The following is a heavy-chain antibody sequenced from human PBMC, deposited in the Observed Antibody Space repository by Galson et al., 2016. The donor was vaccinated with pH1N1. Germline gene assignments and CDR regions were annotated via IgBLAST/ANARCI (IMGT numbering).Heavy chain of an antibody. CDR1: GFNFDTFP. J-gene: IGHJ4*02. CDR3: TREGLRGYFPD. CDR2: ISSDGRET. V-gene: IGHV3-30*04. Sequence: SLRLSCAASGFNFDTFPLHWVRQAPGKGLEWVAVISSDGRETHYAESVKGRFTTSRDSSKNTLYFQLSSLRPEETATYYCTREGLRGYFPDWGQGTLVTVSS. D-gene: IGHD5-18*01.